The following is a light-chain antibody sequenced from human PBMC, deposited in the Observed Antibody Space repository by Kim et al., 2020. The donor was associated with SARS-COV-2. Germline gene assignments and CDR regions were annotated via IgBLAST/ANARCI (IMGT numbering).Light chain of an antibody. CDR1: QSVSSY. V-gene: IGKV3-11*01. CDR3: QQRSNWSPIT. CDR2: DAS. Sequence: EIVLTQSPATLSLSPGERATLSCRASQSVSSYLAWYQQKIGQAPRLLIYDASNRSTGITARFSGSGSGTDFTRTISSLEPEEFAVYYCQQRSNWSPITFGGGTKVDIK. J-gene: IGKJ4*01.